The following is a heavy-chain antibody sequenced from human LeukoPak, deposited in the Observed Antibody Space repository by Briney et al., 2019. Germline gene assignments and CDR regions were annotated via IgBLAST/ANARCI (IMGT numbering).Heavy chain of an antibody. Sequence: ASVKVSCKASGYTFTSYYMHWVRQAPGQGLEWMGIINPSGGSTSYAQKFQGRATMTRDTSTSTVYMELSSLRSEDTAVYYCAREGRREQQLDHFDYWGQGTLVTVSS. V-gene: IGHV1-46*01. CDR3: AREGRREQQLDHFDY. D-gene: IGHD6-13*01. CDR1: GYTFTSYY. CDR2: INPSGGST. J-gene: IGHJ4*02.